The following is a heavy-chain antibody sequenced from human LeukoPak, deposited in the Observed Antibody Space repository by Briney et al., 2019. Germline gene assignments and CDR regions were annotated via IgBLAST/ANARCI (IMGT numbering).Heavy chain of an antibody. CDR2: IYYSGST. V-gene: IGHV4-59*01. CDR1: GGSISTYY. J-gene: IGHJ6*03. CDR3: ARAVEATQGGHYYYYYMDV. D-gene: IGHD1-26*01. Sequence: SETLSLTCTVSGGSISTYYWTWIRQPPGKGLEWIGNIYYSGSTNYNPSPKSRVTISLDTSKNQFSLKLTSVTAADTAVYYCARAVEATQGGHYYYYYMDVWGKGATVTVSS.